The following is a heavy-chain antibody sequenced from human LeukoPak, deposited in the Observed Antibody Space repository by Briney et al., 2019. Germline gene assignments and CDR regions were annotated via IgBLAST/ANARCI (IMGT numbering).Heavy chain of an antibody. Sequence: GASVKVSCKASGGTFSSYAISWVRQAPGQGLEWMGRIIPILGIANYAQKFQGRVTITADKSTSTAYMELSSLRSEDTAVYYCAREHFTSGWYSSSTYGMDVWGQGTTVTVSS. CDR3: AREHFTSGWYSSSTYGMDV. V-gene: IGHV1-69*04. CDR2: IIPILGIA. CDR1: GGTFSSYA. J-gene: IGHJ6*02. D-gene: IGHD6-19*01.